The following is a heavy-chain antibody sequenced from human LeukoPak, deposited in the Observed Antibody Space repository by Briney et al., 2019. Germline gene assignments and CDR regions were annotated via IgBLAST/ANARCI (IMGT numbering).Heavy chain of an antibody. CDR2: IFFTGKT. D-gene: IGHD5/OR15-5a*01. V-gene: IGHV4-39*01. Sequence: SETLSLTCDVSGGSISTDDYWWGWIRQPPGKGLGWIAIIFFTGKTHHNPSLRSRAFMSVDTSKNQFSLRLSAVTAADTAVYYCARRMGLGVWALDYWGQGTLVTVSS. CDR1: GGSISTDDYW. CDR3: ARRMGLGVWALDY. J-gene: IGHJ4*02.